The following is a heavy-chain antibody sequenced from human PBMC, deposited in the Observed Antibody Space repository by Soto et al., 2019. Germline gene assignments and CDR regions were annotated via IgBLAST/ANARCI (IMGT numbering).Heavy chain of an antibody. CDR3: ARGDTPMITGMDSFDI. Sequence: GGSLRLSCAASGFTFSRYWMNWVRQPRGKGLEWVANIKQDGTEKNYVDSVKGRFTISRDNARKSLYLQMDSLRAEDTAVYFCARGDTPMITGMDSFDIWGQGAMVTVSS. CDR2: IKQDGTEK. V-gene: IGHV3-7*01. D-gene: IGHD5-18*01. CDR1: GFTFSRYW. J-gene: IGHJ3*02.